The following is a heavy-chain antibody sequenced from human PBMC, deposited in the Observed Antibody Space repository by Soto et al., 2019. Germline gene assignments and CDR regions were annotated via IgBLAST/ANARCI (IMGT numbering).Heavy chain of an antibody. CDR3: ARDSPRKWLRLGADAFDI. Sequence: LRLSCAASGFTFRSYSMNWVRQAPGKGLEWVSSISSSSSYIYYADSVKGRFTISRDNAKNSLYLQMNSLRAEDTAVYYCARDSPRKWLRLGADAFDIWGQGTMVTVSS. CDR2: ISSSSSYI. D-gene: IGHD5-12*01. V-gene: IGHV3-21*01. J-gene: IGHJ3*02. CDR1: GFTFRSYS.